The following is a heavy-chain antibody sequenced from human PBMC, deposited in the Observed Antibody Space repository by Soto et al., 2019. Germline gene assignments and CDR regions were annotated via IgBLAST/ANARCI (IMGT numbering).Heavy chain of an antibody. Sequence: GGSLRLSCAASGFTFSSYGMHWVRQAPGKGLEWVAVIWYDGRNTYYADSVRGRFTISRDNSKNTLYLQMNSLRAEDTAVYYCARTAYYYDSSGYYFDCWGQGTLVTVSS. J-gene: IGHJ4*02. CDR2: IWYDGRNT. V-gene: IGHV3-33*01. D-gene: IGHD3-22*01. CDR3: ARTAYYYDSSGYYFDC. CDR1: GFTFSSYG.